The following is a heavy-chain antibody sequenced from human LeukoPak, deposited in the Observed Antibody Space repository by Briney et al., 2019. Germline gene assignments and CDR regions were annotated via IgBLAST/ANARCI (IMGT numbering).Heavy chain of an antibody. Sequence: PSATLPLIFPANGGASSGYYWSMIRQPPAKELKWIGEINHSGSTNYNPSLKSRVTISVDTSKNQFSLKLSSVTAADTAVYYCASRDTAMGGVDIWGQGTMVTVSS. CDR3: ASRDTAMGGVDI. CDR2: INHSGST. J-gene: IGHJ3*02. V-gene: IGHV4-34*01. CDR1: GGASSGYY. D-gene: IGHD5-18*01.